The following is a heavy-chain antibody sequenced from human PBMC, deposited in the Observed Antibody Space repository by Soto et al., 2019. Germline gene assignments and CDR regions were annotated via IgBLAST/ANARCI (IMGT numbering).Heavy chain of an antibody. CDR3: ASERWGSGSYYHMGWNDQGGFDY. D-gene: IGHD3-10*01. CDR2: IIPIFGTA. J-gene: IGHJ4*02. V-gene: IGHV1-69*01. Sequence: QVQLVQSGAEVKKPGSSVKVSCKASGGTFSSYAISWVRQAPGQGLEWMGGIIPIFGTANYAQRFQGRVTITADESTSTAYMELSSLKYEDTAVYYCASERWGSGSYYHMGWNDQGGFDYWGQGSLVTASS. CDR1: GGTFSSYA.